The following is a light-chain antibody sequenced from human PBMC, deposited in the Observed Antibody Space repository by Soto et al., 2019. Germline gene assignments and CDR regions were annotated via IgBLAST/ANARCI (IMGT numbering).Light chain of an antibody. J-gene: IGKJ1*01. CDR2: DAS. Sequence: DIQMTQSPSTLSASVGDRVTLTCRASQSISSWLAWYQQKPGKAPKLLLYDASSWESGVPSRCSGSGSGTEFSLTINSRQQDDFAAYYCQQYNSYSPWTFGQGTKVEIK. CDR1: QSISSW. V-gene: IGKV1-5*01. CDR3: QQYNSYSPWT.